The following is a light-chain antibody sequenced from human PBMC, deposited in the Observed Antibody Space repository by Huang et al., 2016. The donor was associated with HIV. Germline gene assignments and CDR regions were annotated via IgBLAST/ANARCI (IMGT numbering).Light chain of an antibody. CDR1: QRLLHRNGYNY. V-gene: IGKV2-28*01. Sequence: DIVMTQSPISLPVTPGEPASISCRSSQRLLHRNGYNYLDWYLQKPGQSPQLLIYLGSNRASGVPDRFSGSGSGTDFTLRISGVEAEDVGIYYCMQGIQTPSTFGPGTRLDIK. CDR2: LGS. CDR3: MQGIQTPST. J-gene: IGKJ3*01.